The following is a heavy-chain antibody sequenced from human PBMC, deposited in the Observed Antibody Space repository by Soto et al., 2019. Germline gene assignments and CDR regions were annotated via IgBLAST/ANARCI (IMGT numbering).Heavy chain of an antibody. CDR1: GGSISGYY. V-gene: IGHV4-4*07. J-gene: IGHJ6*02. CDR3: ARSGGSYYYYYGMDV. CDR2: IYPSGST. D-gene: IGHD1-26*01. Sequence: PSETLSLTCTVSGGSISGYYWSWIRQPAEKGLEWIGRIYPSGSTYYNPSLKSRVTISVDTSKNQFSLKLSSVTAADTAVYYCARSGGSYYYYYGMDVWGQGTTVTVSS.